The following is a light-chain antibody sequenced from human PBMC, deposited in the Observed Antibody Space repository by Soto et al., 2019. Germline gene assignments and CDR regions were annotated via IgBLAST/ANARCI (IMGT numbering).Light chain of an antibody. J-gene: IGKJ4*01. CDR1: QSVRRD. Sequence: EIVMTQSPATLSVSPGEGATLSCRASQSVRRDLAWYQHKPGLAPRLLIYGVSTRATGIPVRFSGSGSGTEFTLSISCLESEDSAIYYCQHCNILPLTFGDGTKVDIK. CDR2: GVS. V-gene: IGKV3-15*01. CDR3: QHCNILPLT.